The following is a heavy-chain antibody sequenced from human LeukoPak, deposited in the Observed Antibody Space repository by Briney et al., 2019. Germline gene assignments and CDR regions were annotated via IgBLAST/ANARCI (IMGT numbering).Heavy chain of an antibody. Sequence: SETLSLTCIVSGGSISSISSNNYHWDWIRQPPGKGLEWIGSIYYSGTTHSNPSVKSRVTISIDKSKNQFFLNLSSVTAADTAVYYCAGLVGRYSSGLYYYYFDYWGQGTLVTVSS. V-gene: IGHV4-39*07. CDR2: IYYSGTT. CDR1: GGSISSISSNNYH. D-gene: IGHD3-22*01. CDR3: AGLVGRYSSGLYYYYFDY. J-gene: IGHJ4*02.